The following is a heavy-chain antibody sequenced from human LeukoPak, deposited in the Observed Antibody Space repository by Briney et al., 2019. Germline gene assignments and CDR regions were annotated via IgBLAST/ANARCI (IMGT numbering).Heavy chain of an antibody. CDR2: ISAYNGNT. Sequence: ASVKVSCKASGYTFTSYGISWVRQAPGQGLEWMGWISAYNGNTNYAQKLQGRVTMTTDTSTSTAYMELRSLRSGDTAVYYCAREFSSSYYDAFDIWGQGTMVTVSS. V-gene: IGHV1-18*01. J-gene: IGHJ3*02. CDR1: GYTFTSYG. D-gene: IGHD6-13*01. CDR3: AREFSSSYYDAFDI.